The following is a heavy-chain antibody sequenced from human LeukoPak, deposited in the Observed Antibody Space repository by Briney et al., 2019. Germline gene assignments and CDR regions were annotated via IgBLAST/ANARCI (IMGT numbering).Heavy chain of an antibody. CDR3: ARDGVVITVSETFDI. Sequence: PGGSLRLSCAASGFTFSSYSMTWVRQAPGKGLEWVSSISSSSSYIYYADSVKGRFTISRDNAKNSLYLQMNSLRAEDTAVYYCARDGVVITVSETFDIWGQGTMVTVSS. D-gene: IGHD3-22*01. V-gene: IGHV3-21*01. CDR2: ISSSSSYI. CDR1: GFTFSSYS. J-gene: IGHJ3*02.